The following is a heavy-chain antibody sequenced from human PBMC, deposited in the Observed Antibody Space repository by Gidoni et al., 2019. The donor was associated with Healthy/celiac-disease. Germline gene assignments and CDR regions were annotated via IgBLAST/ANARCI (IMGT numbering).Heavy chain of an antibody. CDR2: IYYSGGT. Sequence: QVQLQESGPGLVKPSETLSLSCTVSGGSITSYSWTWIRQPPGKGLEWIGYIYYSGGTNYNPSLKSRVTISVDTSKNQFSLKLSSVTAADTAVYYCASLDRRPSYYDLPGGSFDIWGQGTMVTVSS. CDR1: GGSITSYS. J-gene: IGHJ3*02. CDR3: ASLDRRPSYYDLPGGSFDI. D-gene: IGHD3-3*01. V-gene: IGHV4-59*01.